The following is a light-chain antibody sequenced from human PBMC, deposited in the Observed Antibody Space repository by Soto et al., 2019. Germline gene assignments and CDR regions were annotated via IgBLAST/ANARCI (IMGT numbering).Light chain of an antibody. Sequence: QSALTQPRSVSGSPGQSVTISCTGTSSDVGGYNYVSWYQQHPGKAPKLMIYADSKRPSGVPDRFSVCKSGNTASLSISGLLGEDEADNDCCSCAGSYTVVFGTGSQFTGL. J-gene: IGLJ1*01. CDR2: ADS. CDR3: CSCAGSYTVV. CDR1: SSDVGGYNY. V-gene: IGLV2-11*01.